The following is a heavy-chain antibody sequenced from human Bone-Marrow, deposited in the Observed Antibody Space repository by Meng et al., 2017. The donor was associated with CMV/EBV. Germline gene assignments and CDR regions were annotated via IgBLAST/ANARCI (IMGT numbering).Heavy chain of an antibody. CDR3: ARGKNGVGYCSSTSCYADAFDI. V-gene: IGHV3-53*01. J-gene: IGHJ3*02. CDR1: GFTVSSNY. CDR2: IYSGGST. Sequence: GESLKISCAASGFTVSSNYMSWVRQAPGKGLEWVSVIYSGGSTYYADSVKGRFTISRDNSKNTLYLQMNSLRAEDTAVYYCARGKNGVGYCSSTSCYADAFDIWGQGTMVTVSS. D-gene: IGHD2-2*01.